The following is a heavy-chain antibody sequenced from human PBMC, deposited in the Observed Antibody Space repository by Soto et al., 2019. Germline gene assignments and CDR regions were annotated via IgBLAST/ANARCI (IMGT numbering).Heavy chain of an antibody. CDR3: ARGGGSGSNKLAH. Sequence: EVLLEEAGGGFVQPGGSLRLSCAASGFTVSNNYMTWVRQAPGKGLEWVAVIQDGGSISYADSASDIFTISRDNSKNTVFLEMNNQRPDDTAVYVCARGGGSGSNKLAHWGQGTLVTVAS. CDR2: IQDGGSI. CDR1: GFTVSNNY. V-gene: IGHV3-66*01. J-gene: IGHJ4*02. D-gene: IGHD4-4*01.